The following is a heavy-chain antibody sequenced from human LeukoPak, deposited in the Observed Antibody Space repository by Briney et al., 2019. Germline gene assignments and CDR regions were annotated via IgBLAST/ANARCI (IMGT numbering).Heavy chain of an antibody. Sequence: SQTLSLTCAISGDSVSSNSVTCNWIRQSPARGLEWLGRTYYRSTWYNDYAVSVRGRITVNPDTSKNQFSLHLNSVTPEDTAVYYSARRLTQYDCFDPWGQGILVTVSS. D-gene: IGHD2-2*01. CDR1: GDSVSSNSVT. J-gene: IGHJ5*02. CDR2: TYYRSTWYN. CDR3: ARRLTQYDCFDP. V-gene: IGHV6-1*01.